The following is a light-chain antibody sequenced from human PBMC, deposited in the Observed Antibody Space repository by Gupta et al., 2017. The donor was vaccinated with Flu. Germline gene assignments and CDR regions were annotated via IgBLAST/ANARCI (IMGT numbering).Light chain of an antibody. V-gene: IGLV2-11*01. Sequence: SAPTPPLSVSVSPAQSVTISCTGTTNDVDSSNRVSLYQQRPGKAHKLILYEVTKRPAGVPGRFSGSKSGNTASLTISGHEEDEEDDYYSSSHAGRGTWVFGTGTKVTVL. J-gene: IGLJ1*01. CDR1: TNDVDSSNR. CDR3: SSHAGRGTWV. CDR2: EVT.